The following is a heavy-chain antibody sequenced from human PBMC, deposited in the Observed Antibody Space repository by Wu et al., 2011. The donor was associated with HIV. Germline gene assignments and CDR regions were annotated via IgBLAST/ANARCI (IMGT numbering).Heavy chain of an antibody. CDR3: ARDLGGADFDY. CDR1: GYTFVSYD. CDR2: MNLNNGDT. Sequence: QVQLVQSGAEVKKPGTSVKVSCKASGYTFVSYDINWVRQATGQGLEWMGRMNLNNGDTDFAQKFQGRVTMTRDTSTSTVYMELSSLKSDDTAVYYCARDLGGADFDYWGQGTLVTVSS. V-gene: IGHV1-8*01. J-gene: IGHJ4*02. D-gene: IGHD3-16*01.